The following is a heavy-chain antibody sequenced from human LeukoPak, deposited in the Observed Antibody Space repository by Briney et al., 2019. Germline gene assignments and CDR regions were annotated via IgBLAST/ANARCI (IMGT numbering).Heavy chain of an antibody. CDR1: GFTFSTYS. CDR2: ISSSSSAI. Sequence: GGSLRLSCAASGFTFSTYSMNWVRQAPGKGLEWVSYISSSSSAIYYADSVKGRFTISRDNAKNSLYLQMNSLRAEDTAVYYCARDQRGYSYGDYDYWGQGTLVTVSS. D-gene: IGHD5-18*01. CDR3: ARDQRGYSYGDYDY. J-gene: IGHJ4*02. V-gene: IGHV3-48*04.